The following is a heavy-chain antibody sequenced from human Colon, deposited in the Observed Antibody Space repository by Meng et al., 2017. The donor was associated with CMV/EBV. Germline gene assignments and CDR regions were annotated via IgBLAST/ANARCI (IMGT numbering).Heavy chain of an antibody. CDR3: ARDSPLLADFDY. CDR2: IFYTGTT. J-gene: IGHJ4*02. Sequence: GSLRLSCSVSGGSVSSGSYYWSWIRQPPGKGLEWIGYIFYTGTTKYNPSLKSRVIMSLDTSRNQFSLTLKSVSAADTAVYFCARDSPLLADFDYWGQGAVVTVSS. CDR1: GGSVSSGSYY. D-gene: IGHD2-21*01. V-gene: IGHV4-61*01.